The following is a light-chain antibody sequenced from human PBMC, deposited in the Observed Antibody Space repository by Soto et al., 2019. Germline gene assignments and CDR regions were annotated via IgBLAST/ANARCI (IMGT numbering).Light chain of an antibody. CDR1: QNIRSW. J-gene: IGKJ1*01. V-gene: IGKV1-5*03. CDR2: AAS. CDR3: QQYNTYWT. Sequence: DIQMTQSPSTLSAAVGDRVTITCRASQNIRSWLAWYQQKPGKAPNLLVYAASSLQSGVPSRFSGSGSGTELTLTISSLQPDDFATYYCQQYNTYWTFGQGTKVEIK.